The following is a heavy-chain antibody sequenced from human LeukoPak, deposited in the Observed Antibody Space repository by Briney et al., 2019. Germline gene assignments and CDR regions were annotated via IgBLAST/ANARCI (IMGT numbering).Heavy chain of an antibody. Sequence: GGSLRLSCAASGFTFSTYWMHWVRQAPGKGLVWVSSINSDGSSTSYADSVRGRFTISRDNAKNTLYLQMNSLRAEDTAVFYCARAEYYYDISGYYPRYYNYYYMDVWGKGTTVTVSS. J-gene: IGHJ6*03. D-gene: IGHD3-22*01. CDR3: ARAEYYYDISGYYPRYYNYYYMDV. CDR1: GFTFSTYW. V-gene: IGHV3-74*01. CDR2: INSDGSST.